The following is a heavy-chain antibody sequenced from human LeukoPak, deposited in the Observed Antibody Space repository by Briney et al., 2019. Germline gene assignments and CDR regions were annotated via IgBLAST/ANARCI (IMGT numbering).Heavy chain of an antibody. CDR2: ISYDGNDK. Sequence: GGSLGLSCAASGFTFSTYGMHWVRQAPGKGLEWVAIISYDGNDKDYADSVRGRFTISRDNSKNTLYLQMNSLRGEDTAVYYCAKVPKGSIRWFDPWGQGTLVTVSS. CDR3: AKVPKGSIRWFDP. D-gene: IGHD3-3*01. V-gene: IGHV3-30*18. CDR1: GFTFSTYG. J-gene: IGHJ5*02.